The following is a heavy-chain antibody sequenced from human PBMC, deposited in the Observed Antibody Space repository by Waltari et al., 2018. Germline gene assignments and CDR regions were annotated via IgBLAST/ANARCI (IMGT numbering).Heavy chain of an antibody. CDR1: GFTFDDYA. D-gene: IGHD3-10*01. J-gene: IGHJ6*03. V-gene: IGHV3-9*03. CDR3: AKGGYYGSGSYKPWSDYYYMDV. Sequence: EVQLVESGGGLVQPGRSLRLSCAASGFTFDDYAMHWVRQAPGKGLEWFSGISWNSGSIGDADSVKGRFTISRDNAKNSLYLQMNSLRAEDMALYYCAKGGYYGSGSYKPWSDYYYMDVWGKGTTVTVSS. CDR2: ISWNSGSI.